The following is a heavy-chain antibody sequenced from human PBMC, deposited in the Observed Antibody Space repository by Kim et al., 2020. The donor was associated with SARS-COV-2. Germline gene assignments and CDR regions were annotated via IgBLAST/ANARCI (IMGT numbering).Heavy chain of an antibody. D-gene: IGHD3-9*01. J-gene: IGHJ6*02. V-gene: IGHV1-46*01. CDR3: ARESRRYFDYGMDV. Sequence: AQKCQGRVTMTRDTSTSTVYMELSSLRSEDTAVYYCARESRRYFDYGMDVWGQGTTVTVSS.